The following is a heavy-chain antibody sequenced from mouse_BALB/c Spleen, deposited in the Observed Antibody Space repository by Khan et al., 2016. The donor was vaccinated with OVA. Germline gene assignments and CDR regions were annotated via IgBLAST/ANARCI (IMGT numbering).Heavy chain of an antibody. J-gene: IGHJ2*01. D-gene: IGHD1-2*01. CDR2: IYPGSGNP. CDR3: ARGDYSLHYFDY. CDR1: GYTFTDYY. Sequence: QVQLQQSGPDLARPGASVKLSCKASGYTFTDYYINWVKQRTGQGLEWIGDIYPGSGNPYYNEKFEGKATLTADKSSSTAYMKLSSLTSEDSAVYFCARGDYSLHYFDYWGQGTTLTVSS. V-gene: IGHV1-77*01.